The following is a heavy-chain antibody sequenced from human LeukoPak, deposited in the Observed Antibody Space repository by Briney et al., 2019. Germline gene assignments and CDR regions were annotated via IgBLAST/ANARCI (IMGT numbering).Heavy chain of an antibody. CDR3: AKALRDTFYFYYMDV. CDR1: GFTFGDYA. Sequence: GRSLRLSCAASGFTFGDYAMHWVRRAPGKGLGWVSFISWNSGSILYADSVKGRFSISRDNAKNSLYLQMNSLRAEDTAFYYCAKALRDTFYFYYMDVWGKGTTVTVSS. D-gene: IGHD5-18*01. J-gene: IGHJ6*03. CDR2: ISWNSGSI. V-gene: IGHV3-9*01.